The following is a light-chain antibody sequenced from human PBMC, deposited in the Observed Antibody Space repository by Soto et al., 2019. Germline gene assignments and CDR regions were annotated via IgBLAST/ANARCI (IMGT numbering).Light chain of an antibody. Sequence: EIVLTQSPGTLSLSPGERATLSCRASQSVSSSFLAWYQQKPGQPHRLLIYGASSRATGIPDRFSGSGSGTDFTLTISRLEPEDFAVYYCQQDDSSPRTFGQGTKVEIK. J-gene: IGKJ1*01. CDR3: QQDDSSPRT. CDR1: QSVSSSF. CDR2: GAS. V-gene: IGKV3-20*01.